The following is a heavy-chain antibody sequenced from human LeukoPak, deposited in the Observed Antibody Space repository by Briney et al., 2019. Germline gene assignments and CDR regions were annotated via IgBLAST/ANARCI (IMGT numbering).Heavy chain of an antibody. V-gene: IGHV3-30*02. CDR3: AKGSFYCNGNSCPQYYYYMDV. CDR1: GYTFSRHG. D-gene: IGHD2/OR15-2a*01. J-gene: IGHJ6*03. CDR2: IRYDGSNK. Sequence: GGSLSLSCAASGYTFSRHGIHWVRQAPGKGLEWVAFIRYDGSNKYYADSVKGRFTISRDNSKNTLYLQMNSLRVEDTAVYYCAKGSFYCNGNSCPQYYYYMDVWGKGTTVTVSS.